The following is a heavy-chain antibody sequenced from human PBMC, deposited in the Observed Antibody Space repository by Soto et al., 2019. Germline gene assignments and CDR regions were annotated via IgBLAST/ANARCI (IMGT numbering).Heavy chain of an antibody. CDR2: ISGSGGST. D-gene: IGHD3-10*01. J-gene: IGHJ4*02. Sequence: GGSLRLSCAASGFTFSSYAMSWVRQAPGKGLEWVSAISGSGGSTYYADSVKGRFTISRDNSKNTLYLQMNSLRAEDTAVYYCAKDPHLAYYGSGMDYWGQGTLVTVSS. CDR1: GFTFSSYA. CDR3: AKDPHLAYYGSGMDY. V-gene: IGHV3-23*01.